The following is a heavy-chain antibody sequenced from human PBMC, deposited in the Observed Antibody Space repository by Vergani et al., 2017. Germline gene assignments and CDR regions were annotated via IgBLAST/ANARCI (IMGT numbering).Heavy chain of an antibody. D-gene: IGHD3-22*01. CDR1: GGSISSGDYY. CDR3: ARHWGDSRAGDPYFDY. Sequence: QVQLQESGPGLVKPSQTLSLTCTVSGGSISSGDYYWSWIRQPPGKGLEWIGYIYYSGNTHYNPSLKSRVTISVDTSKNRCSLKLSSVTAADTAVYYCARHWGDSRAGDPYFDYWGQGTLVTVSS. V-gene: IGHV4-30-4*08. J-gene: IGHJ4*02. CDR2: IYYSGNT.